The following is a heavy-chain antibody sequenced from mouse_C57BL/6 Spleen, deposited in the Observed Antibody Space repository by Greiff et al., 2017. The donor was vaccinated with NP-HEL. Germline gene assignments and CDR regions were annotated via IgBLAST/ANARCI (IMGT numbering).Heavy chain of an antibody. CDR2: INPNYGAT. J-gene: IGHJ2*01. V-gene: IGHV1-39*01. D-gene: IGHD1-1*01. Sequence: EVKVVESGPELVKPGASVKISCKASGYSFTDYNMNWVKQSNGKSLEWIGVINPNYGATSYNQKFKGKATLTVDQSSSTAYMQLNSLTSEDSAVYYCARGIGSSYVYYFDYWGQGTTLTVSS. CDR3: ARGIGSSYVYYFDY. CDR1: GYSFTDYN.